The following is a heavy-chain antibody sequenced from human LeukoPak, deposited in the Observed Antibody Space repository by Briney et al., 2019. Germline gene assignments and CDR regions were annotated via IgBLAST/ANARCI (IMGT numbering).Heavy chain of an antibody. D-gene: IGHD6-19*01. V-gene: IGHV3-9*01. CDR2: ISWNSATI. CDR1: GFTFDDYA. Sequence: GGSLRLSCAASGFTFDDYAMHWVRQAPGKGLEWVSSISWNSATIGYADSVKGRFTISRDNAKNSLYLQMNSLRAEDTAFYYRAKDIRASKVAGSFDYLGQGNLVNV. J-gene: IGHJ4*02. CDR3: AKDIRASKVAGSFDY.